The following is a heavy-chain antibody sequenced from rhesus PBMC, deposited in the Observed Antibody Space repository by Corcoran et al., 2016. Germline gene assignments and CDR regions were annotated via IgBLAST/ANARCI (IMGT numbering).Heavy chain of an antibody. V-gene: IGHV4-80*01. Sequence: QVQLQESGPGLVKPSETLSLTCAVSGGSFSSYWWSWIRQPPGKGLEWVGWINGNSGTTTYNPALTSRVTISKDASKNQFSRKLSSVTAADTAVYYCAREGGIAAAGVDYWGQGVLVTVSS. CDR3: AREGGIAAAGVDY. CDR1: GGSFSSYW. D-gene: IGHD6-25*01. J-gene: IGHJ4*01. CDR2: INGNSGTT.